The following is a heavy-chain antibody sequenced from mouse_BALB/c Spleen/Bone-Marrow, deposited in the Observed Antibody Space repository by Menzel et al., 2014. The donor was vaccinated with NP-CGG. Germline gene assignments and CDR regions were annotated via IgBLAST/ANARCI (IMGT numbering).Heavy chain of an antibody. J-gene: IGHJ2*01. CDR1: GYTFTSYY. CDR3: AREGYGRYFDY. CDR2: IYPGNVNT. Sequence: QVQLQQPGPELVKPGASVRISCKASGYTFTSYYIHWVKQRPGQGLEWIGWIYPGNVNTKYNEKFKGKATLTADKSPSTAYMQLSSLTSEDSAVYFCAREGYGRYFDYWGQGTTLTVSS. V-gene: IGHV1S56*01. D-gene: IGHD2-14*01.